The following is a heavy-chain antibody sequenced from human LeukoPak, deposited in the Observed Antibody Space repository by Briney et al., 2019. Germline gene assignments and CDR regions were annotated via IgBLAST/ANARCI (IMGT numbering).Heavy chain of an antibody. CDR1: GFTFSSYA. CDR2: IGSSGDT. V-gene: IGHV3-23*01. J-gene: IGHJ4*02. Sequence: PGGSLRLSCVASGFTFSSYAMSWVRQAPGKGLEWVSAIGSSGDTYYAGSVRGRFTISRDNSKNMLYLQINSLRAEDTAAYYCAKDAVGGTAYFFDYWGQGTLVTVSS. D-gene: IGHD1-26*01. CDR3: AKDAVGGTAYFFDY.